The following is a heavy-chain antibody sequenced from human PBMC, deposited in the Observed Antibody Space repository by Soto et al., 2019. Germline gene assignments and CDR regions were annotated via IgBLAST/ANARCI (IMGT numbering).Heavy chain of an antibody. CDR2: ISAYNGNT. V-gene: IGHV1-18*04. CDR3: ARDHRYRSSFFDS. D-gene: IGHD6-6*01. Sequence: QVRLVLSGDELKKPGASMKVSCKASGYAFSDHGISWVRHAPGQGLEWIGWISAYNGNTNYAQKFQGRVTVTTDASTATAYMEVRSLTSEDTAVYYCARDHRYRSSFFDSWSQGTLITVSS. J-gene: IGHJ4*02. CDR1: GYAFSDHG.